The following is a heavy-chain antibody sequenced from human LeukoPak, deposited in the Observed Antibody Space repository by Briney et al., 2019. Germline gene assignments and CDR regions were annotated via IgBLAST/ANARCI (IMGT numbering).Heavy chain of an antibody. CDR1: GYTFTGYY. D-gene: IGHD2-21*01. CDR2: INPNSGGT. CDR3: ARGSIWYYYYMDV. Sequence: ASVKVSCKASGYTFTGYYMHWVRQAPGQGLEWMGWINPNSGGTNYAQKLQGRVTMTTDTSTSTAYMELRSLRSDDTAVYYCARGSIWYYYYMDVWGKGTGHRLL. V-gene: IGHV1-2*02. J-gene: IGHJ6*03.